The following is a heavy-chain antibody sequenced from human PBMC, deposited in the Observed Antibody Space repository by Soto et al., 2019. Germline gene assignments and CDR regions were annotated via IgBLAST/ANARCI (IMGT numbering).Heavy chain of an antibody. CDR2: IYYSGST. D-gene: IGHD4-17*01. V-gene: IGHV4-31*03. Sequence: SETLSLTCTVSGGSISSGGYYWSWIRQHPGKGLEWIGYIYYSGSTYYNPSLKCRVTISVVTSKNQFSLKLSSVTAADTAVYYCARKYDYGDYNAFDIWGQGTMVTVSS. CDR1: GGSISSGGYY. CDR3: ARKYDYGDYNAFDI. J-gene: IGHJ3*02.